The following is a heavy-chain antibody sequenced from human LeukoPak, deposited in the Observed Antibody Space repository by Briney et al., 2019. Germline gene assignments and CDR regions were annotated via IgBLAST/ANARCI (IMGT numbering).Heavy chain of an antibody. V-gene: IGHV3-53*04. CDR2: IHRGGNT. D-gene: IGHD2-21*01. CDR1: GFTVSSDY. Sequence: GGSLRLSCAASGFTVSSDYMAWVRQAPGKGLEWVSIIHRGGNTNYADSVKGRFTISRHNSKNTVYFQMNSLRPEDTAVYYCARSIDDDWYFDLWGPGTLVTVSS. CDR3: ARSIDDDWYFDL. J-gene: IGHJ2*01.